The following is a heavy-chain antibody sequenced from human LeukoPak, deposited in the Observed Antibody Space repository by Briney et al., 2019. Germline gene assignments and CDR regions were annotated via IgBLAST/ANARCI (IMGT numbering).Heavy chain of an antibody. CDR1: GGSISSYY. CDR2: IFYSGST. D-gene: IGHD3-10*01. CDR3: AKVNRYYASGSYDAFDI. Sequence: SSETLSLTCTVSGGSISSYYWSWIRQPPGKGLEWIGYIFYSGSTNYNPSLKSRVTISVDTSKNQFSLKLLSVTAADTAVYFCAKVNRYYASGSYDAFDIWGQGTTVTVSS. V-gene: IGHV4-59*01. J-gene: IGHJ3*02.